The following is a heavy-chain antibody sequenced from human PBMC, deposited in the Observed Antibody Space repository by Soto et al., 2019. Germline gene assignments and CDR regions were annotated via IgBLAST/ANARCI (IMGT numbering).Heavy chain of an antibody. J-gene: IGHJ1*01. CDR1: GYTFSSSG. CDR2: ISANSGNT. D-gene: IGHD1-7*01. CDR3: ARCGNWHYASAF. Sequence: ASVKVSCKASGYTFSSSGFTWVRQAPGQGLEWMGWISANSGNTNYAQKLQGRVTMTTDTSTSTAYMELRGLRSDDTAVYYGARCGNWHYASAFWGQVTLVTAS. V-gene: IGHV1-18*01.